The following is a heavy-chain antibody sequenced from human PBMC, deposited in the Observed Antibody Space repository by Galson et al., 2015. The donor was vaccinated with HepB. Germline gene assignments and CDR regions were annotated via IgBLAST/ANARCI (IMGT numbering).Heavy chain of an antibody. CDR1: GFTFSSYS. CDR3: ARDSIKDFGYSGYLGDWFDP. V-gene: IGHV3-21*01. CDR2: ISSSSSYI. Sequence: SLRLSCAASGFTFSSYSMSWVRQAPGKGLEWVSSISSSSSYIYYADSVKGRFTISRDNAKNSLYLQMNSLRAEDTAVYYCARDSIKDFGYSGYLGDWFDPWGQGTLVTVSS. J-gene: IGHJ5*02. D-gene: IGHD5-12*01.